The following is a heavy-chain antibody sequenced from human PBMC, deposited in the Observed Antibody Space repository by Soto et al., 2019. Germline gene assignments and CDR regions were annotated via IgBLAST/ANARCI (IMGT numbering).Heavy chain of an antibody. V-gene: IGHV4-39*01. CDR2: IYYSGST. CDR1: GGSTSSYY. J-gene: IGHJ4*02. Sequence: PSETLCLTCSVSGGSTSSYYWSWIRQPPGKGLEWIGSIYYSGSTYYNPSLKSRVTISVDTSKNQFSLKLSSVTAADTAVYYCARQDIVLMVYANDYWGQGTLVTVSS. CDR3: ARQDIVLMVYANDY. D-gene: IGHD2-8*01.